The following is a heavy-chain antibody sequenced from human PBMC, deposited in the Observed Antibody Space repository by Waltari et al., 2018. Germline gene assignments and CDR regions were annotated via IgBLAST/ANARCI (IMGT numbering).Heavy chain of an antibody. Sequence: QVQLVQSGAEVKKPGASVKVSCKASGYTFTSYYMHWVRQAPGQGLEWMGIINPSGGSKSDEQKFQGRVTMTRDTSTSTVYMELSSLRSEDTAVYYCAREGPDSSGYYTFWGQGTLVTVSS. D-gene: IGHD3-22*01. CDR3: AREGPDSSGYYTF. CDR1: GYTFTSYY. J-gene: IGHJ4*02. CDR2: INPSGGSK. V-gene: IGHV1-46*01.